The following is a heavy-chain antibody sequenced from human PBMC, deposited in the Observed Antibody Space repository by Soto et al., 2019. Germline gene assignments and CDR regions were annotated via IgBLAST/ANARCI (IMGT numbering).Heavy chain of an antibody. CDR3: ASPGGLWFGELRYYYYGMDV. Sequence: QVQLVQSGAEVKKPGASVKVSCKASGYTFTSYAMHWVRQAPGQRLEWMGWINAGNGNTKYSQKFQCRVTITRDTSASTAYMELSSLRSEDTAVYYCASPGGLWFGELRYYYYGMDVWGQGTTVTVSS. V-gene: IGHV1-3*01. J-gene: IGHJ6*02. D-gene: IGHD3-10*01. CDR2: INAGNGNT. CDR1: GYTFTSYA.